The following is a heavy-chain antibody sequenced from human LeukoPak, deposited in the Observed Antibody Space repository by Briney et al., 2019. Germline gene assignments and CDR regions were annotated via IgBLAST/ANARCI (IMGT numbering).Heavy chain of an antibody. D-gene: IGHD3-22*01. CDR3: ARGIRGFTMIPLGY. Sequence: SQTLSLTCAVSGGSISSGGYSWGWIRQPPGKGLEWIGYIYHSGSTYYNPSLKSRVTISVDTSKNQFSLKLSSVTAADTAVYYCARGIRGFTMIPLGYWGQGTLVTVSS. J-gene: IGHJ4*02. CDR1: GGSISSGGYS. CDR2: IYHSGST. V-gene: IGHV4-30-2*01.